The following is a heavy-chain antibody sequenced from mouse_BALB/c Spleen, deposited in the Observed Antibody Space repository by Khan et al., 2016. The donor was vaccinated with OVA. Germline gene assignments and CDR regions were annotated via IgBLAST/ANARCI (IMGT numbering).Heavy chain of an antibody. J-gene: IGHJ2*01. D-gene: IGHD1-1*02. CDR3: ARGYGGDFDY. Sequence: EVQLVESGPGLVKPSQSLSLICTVTGYSITSDYAWNWIRQFPGNKLEWMGFISYSGNTKYNPSLKSRISITRDTSKNQFFLQLNSVTTEDTATYYCARGYGGDFDYWGQGTTLTGSS. V-gene: IGHV3-2*02. CDR2: ISYSGNT. CDR1: GYSITSDYA.